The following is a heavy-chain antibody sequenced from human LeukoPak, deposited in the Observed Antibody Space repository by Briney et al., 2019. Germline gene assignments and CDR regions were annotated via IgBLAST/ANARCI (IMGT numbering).Heavy chain of an antibody. CDR3: ARDSSSLDY. Sequence: SHTLSLTCAISGGSVSSNSAAWNWITPSPSRGLEWLGRTYYRSKWYNDYAVSVKSRIAINPDASKNQFSLQLNPVTPEDTAVHYCARDSSSLDYWGQGTLVSVSS. V-gene: IGHV6-1*01. J-gene: IGHJ4*02. CDR2: TYYRSKWYN. CDR1: GGSVSSNSAA.